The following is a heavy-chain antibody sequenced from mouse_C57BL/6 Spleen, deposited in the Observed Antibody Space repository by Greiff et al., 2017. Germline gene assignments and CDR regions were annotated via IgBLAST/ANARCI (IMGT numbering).Heavy chain of an antibody. Sequence: QVQLKQSGPELVKPGASVKISCKASGYAFSSSWMNWVKQRPGKGLEWIGRIYPGDGDTNYNGKLKGKATLTADKSSSTTYMQLSSLTSEDSEVYFCARRVYGSSYGYFDVWGTGTTVTVSS. V-gene: IGHV1-82*01. CDR2: IYPGDGDT. CDR3: ARRVYGSSYGYFDV. CDR1: GYAFSSSW. J-gene: IGHJ1*03. D-gene: IGHD1-1*01.